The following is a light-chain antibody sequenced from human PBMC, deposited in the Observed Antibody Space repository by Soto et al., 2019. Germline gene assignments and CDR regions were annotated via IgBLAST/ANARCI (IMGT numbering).Light chain of an antibody. CDR3: QVWDSSSDHCWV. CDR1: NIGSKS. CDR2: DDS. Sequence: SSELTQPPSVSVAPGQTARITCGGSNIGSKSVHGYQQKPRQAPVLVVYDDSDRPSGIPERFSGSNSGNTATLTISRVEAGDEADYYCQVWDSSSDHCWVFGGGTKLTVL. V-gene: IGLV3-21*02. J-gene: IGLJ3*02.